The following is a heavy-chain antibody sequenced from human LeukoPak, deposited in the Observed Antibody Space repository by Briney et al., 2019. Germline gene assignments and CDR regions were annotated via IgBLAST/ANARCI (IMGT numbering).Heavy chain of an antibody. Sequence: PGGSLRLSCAASGFTFSSYRMNWVRQAPGKGLEWVSYISSASNTIYYADSVKGRFTISRDNAKNSLYLQMNSLRAEDTAMYYCARDGWFGDYNWFDPWGQGTLVTVSS. J-gene: IGHJ5*02. CDR3: ARDGWFGDYNWFDP. CDR2: ISSASNTI. CDR1: GFTFSSYR. V-gene: IGHV3-48*01. D-gene: IGHD3-10*01.